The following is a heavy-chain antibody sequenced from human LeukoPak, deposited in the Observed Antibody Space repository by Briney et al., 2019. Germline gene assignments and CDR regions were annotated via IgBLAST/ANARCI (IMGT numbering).Heavy chain of an antibody. V-gene: IGHV4-61*02. CDR3: AREFFSSGWYGKMDV. CDR2: IYTSGST. D-gene: IGHD6-19*01. Sequence: SETLSLTCTVSGGSISSGSYYWSWIRQPAGKGLEWIGRIYTSGSTNYNPSLKSRVTISVDTSKNQSSLKLSSVTAADTAVYYCAREFFSSGWYGKMDVWGQGTTVTVSS. CDR1: GGSISSGSYY. J-gene: IGHJ6*02.